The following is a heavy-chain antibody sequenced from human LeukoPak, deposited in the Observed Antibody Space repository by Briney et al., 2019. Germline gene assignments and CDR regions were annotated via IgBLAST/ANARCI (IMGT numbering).Heavy chain of an antibody. CDR1: GGSISSYY. J-gene: IGHJ3*02. CDR2: IYYSGST. V-gene: IGHV4-59*08. D-gene: IGHD6-13*01. CDR3: AGRYSSSWDAAFDI. Sequence: PSETLSLTCTVSGGSISSYYWSWIRQPPGKGLEWIGYIYYSGSTNYNPSLKSRVTISVDTSKNQFSLKLSSVTAADTAVYYCAGRYSSSWDAAFDIWGQGTMVTVSS.